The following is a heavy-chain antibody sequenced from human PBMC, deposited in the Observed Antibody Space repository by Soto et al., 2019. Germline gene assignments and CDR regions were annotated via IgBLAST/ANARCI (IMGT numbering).Heavy chain of an antibody. CDR1: GFTFRSYA. V-gene: IGHV3-23*01. Sequence: EVQLLESGGGLAQPGGSLRLSCAASGFTFRSYAMSWVRQAPGKGLEWVSAISGSGDSTYYADSVKGRFSISRDNSKNTLYLQMNSLRVEDTAVYYCAKLDIVVVLGSSWFDPWGQGTLVTVSS. CDR2: ISGSGDST. J-gene: IGHJ5*02. CDR3: AKLDIVVVLGSSWFDP. D-gene: IGHD2-2*01.